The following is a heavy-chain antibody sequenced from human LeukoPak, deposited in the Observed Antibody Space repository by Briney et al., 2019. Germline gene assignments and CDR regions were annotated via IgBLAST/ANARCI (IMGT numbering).Heavy chain of an antibody. Sequence: SPSETLSLTCTVSGGSISSSTYYWGWIRQPPQKGLEWIGTIYYSGSTYYSPSLKSRVTMSVVASKNQFSLKLSSVTAADTAVYYCASSSWLRDSNFDNWGQGTLVTVSS. V-gene: IGHV4-39*07. CDR1: GGSISSSTYY. J-gene: IGHJ4*02. D-gene: IGHD6-13*01. CDR2: IYYSGST. CDR3: ASSSWLRDSNFDN.